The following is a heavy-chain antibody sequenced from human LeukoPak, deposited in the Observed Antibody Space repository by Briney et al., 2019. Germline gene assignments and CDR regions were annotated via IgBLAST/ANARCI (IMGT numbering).Heavy chain of an antibody. V-gene: IGHV3-66*01. Sequence: RGSLRLSCAASGFTVGNNYMRWVRQAPGKGLEWVSVIYSTGGTSYADSVKGRFTISRDNSKNTVYLQMNSLRVEDTAVYYCAQRELVPRWGQGTLVTVSS. J-gene: IGHJ4*02. CDR2: IYSTGGT. D-gene: IGHD3-10*01. CDR3: AQRELVPR. CDR1: GFTVGNNY.